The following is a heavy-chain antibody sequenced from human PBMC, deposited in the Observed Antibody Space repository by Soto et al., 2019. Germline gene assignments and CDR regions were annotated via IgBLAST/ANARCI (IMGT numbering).Heavy chain of an antibody. J-gene: IGHJ6*03. Sequence: SGPTLVKPTQTLTLTCTFSGFSLSTSGVGVGWIRQPPGKALEWLALIYWDDDKRYSPSLKSRLTITKDTSKNQVVLTMTNMDPVDTATYYCAHRAVGPRYGDGDYYYYMDVWGKGTTVTVSS. D-gene: IGHD4-17*01. CDR2: IYWDDDK. V-gene: IGHV2-5*02. CDR3: AHRAVGPRYGDGDYYYYMDV. CDR1: GFSLSTSGVG.